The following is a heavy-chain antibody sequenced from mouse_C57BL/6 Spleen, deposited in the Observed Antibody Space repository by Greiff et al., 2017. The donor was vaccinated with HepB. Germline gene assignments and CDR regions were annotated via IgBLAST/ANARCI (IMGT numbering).Heavy chain of an antibody. D-gene: IGHD3-1*01. Sequence: QVQLQQPGAELVRPGSSVKLSCKASGYTFTSYWMHWVKQRPIQGLEWIGNIDPSDSETHYNQKFKDKATLTVDKSSSTAYMQLSSLTSEDSAVYYCARGGDGERAYYFDYWGQGTTLTVSS. CDR3: ARGGDGERAYYFDY. CDR2: IDPSDSET. V-gene: IGHV1-52*01. CDR1: GYTFTSYW. J-gene: IGHJ2*01.